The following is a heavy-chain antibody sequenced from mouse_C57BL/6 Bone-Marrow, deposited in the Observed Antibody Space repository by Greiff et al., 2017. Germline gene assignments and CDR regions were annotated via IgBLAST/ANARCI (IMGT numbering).Heavy chain of an antibody. V-gene: IGHV1-64*01. CDR3: ARWGDY. CDR1: GYTFTSYW. CDR2: IHPNSGST. J-gene: IGHJ4*01. Sequence: QVQLQQPGAELVKPGASVKLSCKASGYTFTSYWMHWVKQRPGQGLAWIGMIHPNSGSTNYNEKFKSKATLTVDQSSSTAYMQLSSLTSEGTTVYDCARWGDYWGQGTSVTVSS.